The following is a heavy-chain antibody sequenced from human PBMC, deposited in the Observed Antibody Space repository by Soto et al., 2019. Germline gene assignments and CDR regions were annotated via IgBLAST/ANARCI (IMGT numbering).Heavy chain of an antibody. CDR2: ISAYNGNT. CDR1: GYTFTNFG. CDR3: AKRTVGWYLAL. V-gene: IGHV1-18*01. D-gene: IGHD4-17*01. J-gene: IGHJ2*01. Sequence: ASVKVSCKASGYTFTNFGISWVRQAPGQGLEWMGWISAYNGNTNYAQKFQGRVTMTTDTPTSTAYMELRSLRSDDTAVYYCAKRTVGWYLALWGRGTLVTVSS.